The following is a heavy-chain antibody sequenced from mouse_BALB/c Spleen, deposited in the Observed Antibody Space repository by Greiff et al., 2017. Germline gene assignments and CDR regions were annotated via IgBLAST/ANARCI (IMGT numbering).Heavy chain of an antibody. J-gene: IGHJ1*01. Sequence: VQLQQSGAELVKPGASVKLSCTASGFNIKDTYMHWVKQRPEQGLEWIGRIDPANGNTKYDPKFQGKATITADTSSNTAYLQLSSMTSEDTAVYYGASIYYGNSRGYFDVWGGGTTVTDSS. D-gene: IGHD2-1*01. V-gene: IGHV14-3*02. CDR1: GFNIKDTY. CDR2: IDPANGNT. CDR3: ASIYYGNSRGYFDV.